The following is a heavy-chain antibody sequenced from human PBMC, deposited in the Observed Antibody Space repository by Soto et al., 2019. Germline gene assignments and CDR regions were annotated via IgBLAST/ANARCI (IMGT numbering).Heavy chain of an antibody. CDR1: GGSFSGYY. Sequence: SETLSLTCAVYGGSFSGYYWSWIRQPPGKGLEWIGEINHSGSTNYNPSLKSRVTISVDTSKNQFSLKLSSVTAADTAVYYCAGRSTIGNWFDPWGQGTLVNVS. V-gene: IGHV4-34*01. CDR3: AGRSTIGNWFDP. D-gene: IGHD5-12*01. CDR2: INHSGST. J-gene: IGHJ5*02.